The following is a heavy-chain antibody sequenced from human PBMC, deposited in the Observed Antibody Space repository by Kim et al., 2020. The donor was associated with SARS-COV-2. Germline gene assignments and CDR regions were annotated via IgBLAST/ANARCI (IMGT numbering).Heavy chain of an antibody. CDR3: ASLEYFMVRGAPIDY. V-gene: IGHV3-11*01. CDR2: ISSSGSTI. D-gene: IGHD3-10*01. Sequence: GGSLRLSCAASGFTFSDYYMSWIRQAPGKGLEWVSYISSSGSTIYYADSVKGRFTISRDNAKNSLYLQMNSLRAEDTAVYYCASLEYFMVRGAPIDYWGQGTLVTVSS. J-gene: IGHJ4*02. CDR1: GFTFSDYY.